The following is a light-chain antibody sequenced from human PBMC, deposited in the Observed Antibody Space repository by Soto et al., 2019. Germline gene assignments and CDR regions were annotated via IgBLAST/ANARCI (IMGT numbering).Light chain of an antibody. CDR1: QSVSSN. CDR2: GAS. CDR3: QQYNNWLT. Sequence: EIVVTQSPATLSVSPGERATLSCRASQSVSSNFAWYQQKPGQAPMLLIYGASTRATGVPARFSGSGSGTEFTLTISSLQSEDFAVYYCQQYNNWLTFGGGTKVEIK. J-gene: IGKJ4*01. V-gene: IGKV3-15*01.